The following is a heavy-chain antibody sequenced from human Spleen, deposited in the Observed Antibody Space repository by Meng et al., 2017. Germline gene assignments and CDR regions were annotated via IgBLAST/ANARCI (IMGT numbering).Heavy chain of an antibody. J-gene: IGHJ4*02. V-gene: IGHV4-34*01. CDR1: GGSFSDYY. CDR2: INHSGST. CDR3: ARGPTTMAHDFDY. D-gene: IGHD4-11*01. Sequence: LHQCGAGLFKPSATLSLTCVVSGGSFSDYYWSWIRQPPGKGLEWIGEINHSGSTTYNPSLESRATISVDTSQNNLSLKLSSVTAADSAVYYCARGPTTMAHDFDYWGQGTLVTVSS.